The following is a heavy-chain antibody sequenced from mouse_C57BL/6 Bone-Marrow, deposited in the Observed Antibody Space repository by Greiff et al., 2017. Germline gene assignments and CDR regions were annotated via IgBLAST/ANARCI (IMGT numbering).Heavy chain of an antibody. J-gene: IGHJ2*01. V-gene: IGHV1-5*01. CDR3: TRWGSSYDYFDY. CDR2: IYPGNSDT. D-gene: IGHD1-1*01. CDR1: GYTFTSYW. Sequence: DVQLQESGTVLARPGASVKMSCKTSGYTFTSYWMHWVKQRPGQGLEWIGAIYPGNSDTSYNQKFKGKAKLTAVTSASTAYMELSSLTNEDSAVYYCTRWGSSYDYFDYWGQGTTLTVSS.